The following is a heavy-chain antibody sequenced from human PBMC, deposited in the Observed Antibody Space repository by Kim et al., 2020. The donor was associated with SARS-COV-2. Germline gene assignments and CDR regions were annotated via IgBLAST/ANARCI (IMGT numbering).Heavy chain of an antibody. D-gene: IGHD6-25*01. J-gene: IGHJ6*02. V-gene: IGHV1-3*01. CDR3: ARRGSGHGLDV. Sequence: ASVKVSCKPSGYTFTTYSIHWVRQAPGQSLEWMAWINAGNGYTGYSQKLQDRVTLTRDTFASTVYMALSSLMSEDTAVYYCARRGSGHGLDVWGQGTTVT. CDR1: GYTFTTYS. CDR2: INAGNGYT.